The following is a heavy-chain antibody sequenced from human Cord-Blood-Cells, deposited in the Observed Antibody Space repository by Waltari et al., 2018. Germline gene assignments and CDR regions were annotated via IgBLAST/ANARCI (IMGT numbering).Heavy chain of an antibody. J-gene: IGHJ4*02. D-gene: IGHD3-22*01. CDR2: IYSGGST. V-gene: IGHV3-53*01. CDR1: GFTVSSNY. CDR3: ARGDYDSSGYYFDY. Sequence: EVQLVESGGGLIQPGGSLRLSCAASGFTVSSNYMSWVRQAPGKGLGWVSVIYSGGSTYYADSVKGRFTISRDNSKNTLYLQMNSLRAEDTAVYYCARGDYDSSGYYFDYWGQGTLVTVSS.